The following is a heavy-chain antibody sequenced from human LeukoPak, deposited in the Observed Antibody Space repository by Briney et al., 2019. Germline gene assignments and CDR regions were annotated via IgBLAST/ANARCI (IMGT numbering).Heavy chain of an antibody. CDR3: ARAGDYGVDY. Sequence: SQTLSLTCTVSGGSISSGDYYWSWIRQPPGKGLEWIGYIYYSGSTYYNPSLKSRVTISVDTSKNRFSPKLSSVTAADTAVYYCARAGDYGVDYWGQGTLVTVSS. D-gene: IGHD4-17*01. J-gene: IGHJ4*02. CDR1: GGSISSGDYY. V-gene: IGHV4-30-4*08. CDR2: IYYSGST.